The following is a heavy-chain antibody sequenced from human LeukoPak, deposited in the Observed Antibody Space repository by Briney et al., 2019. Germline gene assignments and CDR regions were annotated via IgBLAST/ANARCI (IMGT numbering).Heavy chain of an antibody. Sequence: GRSLRLSCAASGFTFSSYSMNWVRQAPGKGLEWVSSISSSSSYIYYADSVKGRFTISRDNAKNSLYLQMNSLRAEDTAVYYCARDRVGADDAFDIWGQGTMVTVSS. CDR3: ARDRVGADDAFDI. CDR1: GFTFSSYS. CDR2: ISSSSSYI. J-gene: IGHJ3*02. D-gene: IGHD1-26*01. V-gene: IGHV3-21*01.